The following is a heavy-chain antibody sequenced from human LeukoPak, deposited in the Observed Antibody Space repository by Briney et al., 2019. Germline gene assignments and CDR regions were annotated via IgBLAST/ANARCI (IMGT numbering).Heavy chain of an antibody. CDR3: ARIYGDYEDY. CDR2: ISYDGSNK. D-gene: IGHD4-17*01. Sequence: PRGSLRLSCAASGFTFSSYAMHWVRQAPGKGLEWVAVISYDGSNKYYADSVKGRFTTSRDNSKNTLYLQMNSLRAEDTAVYYCARIYGDYEDYWGQGTLVTVSS. J-gene: IGHJ4*02. CDR1: GFTFSSYA. V-gene: IGHV3-30*04.